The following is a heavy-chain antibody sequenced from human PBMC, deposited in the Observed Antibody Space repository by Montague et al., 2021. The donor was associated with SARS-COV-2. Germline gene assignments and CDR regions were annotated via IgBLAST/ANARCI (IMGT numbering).Heavy chain of an antibody. Sequence: SETLSLTYGVYGGSFNNYYFAWIRQPPGRGLEWIGESSQTGNTNYNPSLKSRVTISLDTSRNHVTLKLTSVTAADTAVYYCARGREDLGSGTDYGFRRWFAPWGQGTQVTVSS. V-gene: IGHV4-34*01. J-gene: IGHJ5*02. CDR3: ARGREDLGSGTDYGFRRWFAP. CDR2: SSQTGNT. D-gene: IGHD3-10*01. CDR1: GGSFNNYY.